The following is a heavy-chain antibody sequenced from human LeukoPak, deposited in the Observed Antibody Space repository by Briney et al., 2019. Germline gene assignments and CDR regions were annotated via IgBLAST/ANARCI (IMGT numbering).Heavy chain of an antibody. CDR3: ARRRIMITFGSGAFDL. D-gene: IGHD3-16*01. CDR1: GGSFSGYY. V-gene: IGHV4-59*08. Sequence: SETLSLTCAVYGGSFSGYYWSWIRQPPGKGLEWIGYIYYSGSTNYNPSLKSRVTISVDTSKNQFSLKLSSVTAADTAVYYCARRRIMITFGSGAFDLWGRGTLVTVSS. CDR2: IYYSGST. J-gene: IGHJ2*01.